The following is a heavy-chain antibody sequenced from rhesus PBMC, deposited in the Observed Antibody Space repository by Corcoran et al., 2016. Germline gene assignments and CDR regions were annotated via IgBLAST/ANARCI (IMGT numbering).Heavy chain of an antibody. D-gene: IGHD6-13*01. CDR2: IYGSSGST. V-gene: IGHV4S7*01. CDR1: GGSISDSYY. CDR3: ARDPPLIAAGAFDY. Sequence: QVQLQESGPGLVKPSETLSLTCAVSGGSISDSYYWNWIRQPPGKGREWIGNIYGSSGSTYYNPSLKSRVTISKDTSKNQFSLKLSSVTAADTAVYYCARDPPLIAAGAFDYWGQGVLVTVSS. J-gene: IGHJ4*01.